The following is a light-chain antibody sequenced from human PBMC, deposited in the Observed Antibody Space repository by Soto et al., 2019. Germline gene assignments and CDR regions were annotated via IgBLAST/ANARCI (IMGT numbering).Light chain of an antibody. CDR3: SSYTSSSILL. CDR2: DVS. V-gene: IGLV2-14*03. J-gene: IGLJ2*01. CDR1: SSDIGGYNY. Sequence: QSVLTQPASVSGSPGQSITISCTGTSSDIGGYNYVSWYQQHPGKAPKLMIYDVSNRPSGVSNRFSGSKSGNTASLTISGLQAEDEADYCCSSYTSSSILLFGGGTKLTVL.